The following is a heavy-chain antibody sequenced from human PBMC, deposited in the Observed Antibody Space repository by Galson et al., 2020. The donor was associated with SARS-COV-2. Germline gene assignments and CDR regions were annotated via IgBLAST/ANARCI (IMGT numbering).Heavy chain of an antibody. CDR1: GFTVSSNY. CDR2: IYSGGST. V-gene: IGHV3-53*01. CDR3: ARDLDYYGMDV. J-gene: IGHJ6*02. Sequence: GSLRLSCVASGFTVSSNYMSWVRQAPGKGLEWVSVIYSGGSTYYADSVKGRFTISRDNSKNTLYLQMNSLRAEDTAVYYCARDLDYYGMDVWGQGTTVTVSS.